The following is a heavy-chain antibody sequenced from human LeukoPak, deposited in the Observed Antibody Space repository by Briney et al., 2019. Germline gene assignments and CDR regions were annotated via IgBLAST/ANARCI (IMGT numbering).Heavy chain of an antibody. CDR3: ARDARGYSYIDY. V-gene: IGHV4-59*13. D-gene: IGHD5-18*01. Sequence: SETLSLTCAVYGGSFSGYYWSWIRQPPGKGLEWIAYIYYSGSTNYNPSLKSRVTISVDTSKNQFSLKLSSVTAADTAVYYCARDARGYSYIDYWGQGTLVTVSS. J-gene: IGHJ4*02. CDR1: GGSFSGYY. CDR2: IYYSGST.